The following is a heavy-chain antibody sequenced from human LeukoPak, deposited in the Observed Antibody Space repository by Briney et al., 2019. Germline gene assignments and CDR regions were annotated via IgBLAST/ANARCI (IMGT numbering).Heavy chain of an antibody. CDR3: ARDPGRDGYNSAFDI. CDR2: ISSSSSYI. D-gene: IGHD5-24*01. CDR1: GFAFSSYS. J-gene: IGHJ3*02. V-gene: IGHV3-21*01. Sequence: GGSLRLSCAASGFAFSSYSMNWVRQAPGKGLEWVSSISSSSSYIYYADSVKGRFTISRDNAKNSLYLQMNSLRAEDTAVYYCARDPGRDGYNSAFDIWGQGTMVTVSS.